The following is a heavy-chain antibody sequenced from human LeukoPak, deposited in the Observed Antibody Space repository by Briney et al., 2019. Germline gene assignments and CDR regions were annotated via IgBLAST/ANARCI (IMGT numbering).Heavy chain of an antibody. CDR1: GGSFSGYY. J-gene: IGHJ6*03. V-gene: IGHV4-34*01. CDR3: ARHRQDYYDSSGYYTPHYYYYYYMDV. D-gene: IGHD3-22*01. CDR2: INHSGST. Sequence: SETLSLTCAVYGGSFSGYYWTWIRQPPGKGLEWIGEINHSGSTNYNPSLKSRVTISVDTSMNQFSLKLSSVTAADTAVYYCARHRQDYYDSSGYYTPHYYYYYYMDVWGKGTTVTISS.